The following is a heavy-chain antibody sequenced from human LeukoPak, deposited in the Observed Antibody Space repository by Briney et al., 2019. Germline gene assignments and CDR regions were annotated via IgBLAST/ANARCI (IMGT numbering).Heavy chain of an antibody. Sequence: GASVKVSCKASGYTFTGYYMHWVRQAPGQGLEWMGWINPNSGGTNYAQKFQGRVTMTRDTSISTAYMELSRLRSDDTAVYYSARGVLLWFGDGHWYFDLWGRGTLVTVSS. D-gene: IGHD3-10*01. CDR3: ARGVLLWFGDGHWYFDL. CDR2: INPNSGGT. V-gene: IGHV1-2*02. CDR1: GYTFTGYY. J-gene: IGHJ2*01.